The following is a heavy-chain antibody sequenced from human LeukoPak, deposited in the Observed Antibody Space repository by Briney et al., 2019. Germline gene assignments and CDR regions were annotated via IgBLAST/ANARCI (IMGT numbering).Heavy chain of an antibody. CDR1: GVSISSYY. D-gene: IGHD6-19*01. V-gene: IGHV4-59*08. Sequence: KPSETLSLTCTVSGVSISSYYWSWIRQPPGKGLEWIGYIYYSGSTNYNPSLKSRVTISVDTSKNQFSLKLSSVTAADTAVYYCARRARSSGWYYYYYMDVWGKGTTVTVSS. J-gene: IGHJ6*03. CDR2: IYYSGST. CDR3: ARRARSSGWYYYYYMDV.